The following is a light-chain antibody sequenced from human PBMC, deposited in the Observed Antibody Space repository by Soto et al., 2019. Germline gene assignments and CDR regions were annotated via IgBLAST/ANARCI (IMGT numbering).Light chain of an antibody. J-gene: IGLJ1*01. V-gene: IGLV2-18*02. CDR3: SSFTSSNTYV. CDR1: SSDVGTYNR. Sequence: QSVLTQPPSVSGSPGQSVAISCTGTSSDVGTYNRVSWYQQPPGTAPKLMIYDVTNRPSGVPDRFSGSKSGNTASLTISGLQPEDAADYYCSSFTSSNTYVFGTGTKVTVL. CDR2: DVT.